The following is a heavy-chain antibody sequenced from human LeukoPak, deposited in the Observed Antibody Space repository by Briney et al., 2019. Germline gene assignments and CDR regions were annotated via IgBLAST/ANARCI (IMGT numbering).Heavy chain of an antibody. CDR3: ACQACIAAAGTTTEYFQH. D-gene: IGHD6-13*01. CDR1: GGSISSSNY. Sequence: PSGTLSLTCAVSGGSISSSNYMSWVRQAPGKGLEWVSVIYSGGSTYYADSVKGRFTISRDNSKNTLYLQMNSLRAEDTAVYYCACQACIAAAGTTTEYFQHWGQGTLVTVSS. J-gene: IGHJ1*01. CDR2: IYSGGST. V-gene: IGHV3-53*01.